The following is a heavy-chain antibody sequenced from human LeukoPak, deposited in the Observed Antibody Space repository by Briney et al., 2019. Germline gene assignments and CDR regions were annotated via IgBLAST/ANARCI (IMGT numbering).Heavy chain of an antibody. V-gene: IGHV3-30-3*01. CDR1: GFTFSSYA. CDR2: ISYDGSNK. D-gene: IGHD3-3*01. Sequence: GGSLRLSCAASGFTFSSYAMHWVRQAPGKGLEWVAVISYDGSNKYCADSVKGRFTISRDNSKNTLYLQMNSLRAEDTAVYYCARDGNYDFWSGYSGAFDIWGQGTMVTVSS. J-gene: IGHJ3*02. CDR3: ARDGNYDFWSGYSGAFDI.